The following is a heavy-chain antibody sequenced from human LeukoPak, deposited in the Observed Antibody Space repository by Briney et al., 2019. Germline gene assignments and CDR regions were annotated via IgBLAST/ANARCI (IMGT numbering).Heavy chain of an antibody. J-gene: IGHJ5*02. D-gene: IGHD6-13*01. CDR2: INHSGST. CDR3: ASGRGIAAAGKVSGWFDP. CDR1: GGSFSGYY. V-gene: IGHV4-34*01. Sequence: SETLSLTCAVYGGSFSGYYWSWIRQPPGKGLEWLGEINHSGSTNYNPSLKSRVTISVDTSKNQFSLKLSSVTAADTAVYYCASGRGIAAAGKVSGWFDPWGQGTLVTVSS.